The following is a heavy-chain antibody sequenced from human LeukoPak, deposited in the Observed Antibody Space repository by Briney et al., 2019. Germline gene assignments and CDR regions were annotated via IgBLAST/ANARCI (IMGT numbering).Heavy chain of an antibody. CDR3: ARDRRPKGIALFDV. J-gene: IGHJ3*01. Sequence: PGRSLRLSCAASGYTFSTYAIHWVRQAPGKGLEWVAVISYDGADEYYADSVKGRFSISRDSSQNTLYLQMDSLRPEDTAMYYCARDRRPKGIALFDVWGQGTMVTVSS. V-gene: IGHV3-30-3*01. D-gene: IGHD2-21*01. CDR2: ISYDGADE. CDR1: GYTFSTYA.